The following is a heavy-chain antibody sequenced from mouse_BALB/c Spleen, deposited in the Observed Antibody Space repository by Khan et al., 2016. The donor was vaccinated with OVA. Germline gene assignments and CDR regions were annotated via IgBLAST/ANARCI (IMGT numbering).Heavy chain of an antibody. Sequence: VQLQQSGPDLVKPGASVKISCKASGYSFSVYHMTWVKQRPGESPEWIGRVNPSNGDTTYNQNFKGKAILTVDKSSSTAFMELRSLTSEDSAVFYCSRGYEFFPYWGQGTLVTVSA. CDR2: VNPSNGDT. J-gene: IGHJ3*01. V-gene: IGHV1-18*01. CDR1: GYSFSVYH. CDR3: SRGYEFFPY. D-gene: IGHD2-14*01.